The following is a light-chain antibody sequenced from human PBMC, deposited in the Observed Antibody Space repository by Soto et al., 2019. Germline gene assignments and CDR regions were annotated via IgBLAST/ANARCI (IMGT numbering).Light chain of an antibody. CDR2: GAS. CDR3: LKDRSHFWT. J-gene: IGKJ1*01. CDR1: QDIRNY. V-gene: IGKV1-6*01. Sequence: AIQVTQSPTSLSASVGDRVTITCRSSQDIRNYLGWYQQKPGKAPQLLIYGASSLQRGVSSRFSGSGFGTDFTLTISSLQPEDSATYYCLKDRSHFWTFGQGTKVEI.